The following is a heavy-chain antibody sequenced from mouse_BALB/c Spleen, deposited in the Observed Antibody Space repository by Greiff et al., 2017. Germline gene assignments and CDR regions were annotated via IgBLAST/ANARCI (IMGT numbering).Heavy chain of an antibody. CDR3: ARNDYYGSSRYFDV. CDR1: GYTFTDYN. V-gene: IGHV1S29*02. Sequence: VQLQQSGPELVKPGASVKISCKASGYTFTDYNMHWVKQSHGKSLEWIGYIYPYNGGTGYNQKFKSKATLTVDNSSSTAYMELRSLTSEDSAVYYCARNDYYGSSRYFDVWGAGTTVTVSS. J-gene: IGHJ1*01. D-gene: IGHD1-1*01. CDR2: IYPYNGGT.